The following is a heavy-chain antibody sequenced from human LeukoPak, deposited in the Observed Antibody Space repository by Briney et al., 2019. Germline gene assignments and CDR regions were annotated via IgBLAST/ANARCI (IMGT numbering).Heavy chain of an antibody. V-gene: IGHV3-23*01. CDR1: GFTFSSCA. D-gene: IGHD2-15*01. Sequence: GGSLRLSCAASGFTFSSCAMSWVRQAPGKGLEWVSAISGSGGSTYYADSVKGRFTISRDNSKNTLYLQMNSLRAEDTAVYYCAKSSHGGFYFDYWGQGTLVTVSS. CDR3: AKSSHGGFYFDY. J-gene: IGHJ4*02. CDR2: ISGSGGST.